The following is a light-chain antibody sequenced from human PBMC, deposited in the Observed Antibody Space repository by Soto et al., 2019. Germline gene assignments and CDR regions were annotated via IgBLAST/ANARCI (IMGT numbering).Light chain of an antibody. CDR2: DVT. V-gene: IGLV2-14*01. Sequence: QSALTQPASVSGSPGQSITLSCTGTSNDVGRYNYVSWYRQHPGKAPELLIYDVTDRPSGASYRFSGSKPGNTASLTISGLQAEDEADYYCTSHTSSSTVVFGGGTKLTVL. J-gene: IGLJ2*01. CDR1: SNDVGRYNY. CDR3: TSHTSSSTVV.